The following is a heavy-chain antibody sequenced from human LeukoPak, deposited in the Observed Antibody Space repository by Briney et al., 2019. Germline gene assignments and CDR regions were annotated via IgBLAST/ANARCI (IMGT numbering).Heavy chain of an antibody. V-gene: IGHV4-38-2*02. D-gene: IGHD2-15*01. CDR3: VRENCSGGTCSGGFDN. CDR2: IYHSGST. J-gene: IGHJ4*02. Sequence: SETLSLTCTVSGYSISSGCYWGWIRQPPGKGLEWIGSIYHSGSTYYNPSLKSRVTISVDTSKNQFSLQLNSVTPEDTAVFYCVRENCSGGTCSGGFDNWGQGTLVTVSS. CDR1: GYSISSGCY.